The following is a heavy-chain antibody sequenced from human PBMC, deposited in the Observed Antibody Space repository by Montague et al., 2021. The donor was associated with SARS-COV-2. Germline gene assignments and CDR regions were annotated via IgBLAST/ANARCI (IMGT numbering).Heavy chain of an antibody. CDR3: ARGINAADYYYCHLDV. J-gene: IGHJ6*02. V-gene: IGHV4-59*01. D-gene: IGHD3-22*01. CDR1: GGSMSGYY. Sequence: SETLSLTCNVAGGSMSGYYWSWIRQPPGKGLQWIGSMYNSENTSYNPSLKSRVTISVDTSKKQFSLRLRSVTAADTAVYFCARGINAADYYYCHLDVWGQGTTVTVSS. CDR2: MYNSENT.